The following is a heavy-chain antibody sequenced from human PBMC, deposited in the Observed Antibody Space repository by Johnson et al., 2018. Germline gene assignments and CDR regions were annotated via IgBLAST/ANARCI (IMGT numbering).Heavy chain of an antibody. V-gene: IGHV3-33*01. CDR3: AGDAGVGLQQEAFDV. CDR1: GFIFTSYA. Sequence: QVQLVQSGGGVVRPRRSLRLSCAASGFIFTSYAMHWVRQAPGKGLEWVAVIWFDGSNKYYADFVKGRFTISRDKSKDTLYLQMNSLRAEDTAVYYGAGDAGVGLQQEAFDVWGKGTMVIVSS. D-gene: IGHD1-1*01. CDR2: IWFDGSNK. J-gene: IGHJ3*01.